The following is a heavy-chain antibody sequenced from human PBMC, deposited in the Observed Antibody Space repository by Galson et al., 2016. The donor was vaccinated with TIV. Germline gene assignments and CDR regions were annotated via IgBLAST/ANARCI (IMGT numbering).Heavy chain of an antibody. Sequence: SVKVSCKVAGYTLSDLSMHWVRQAPGKGLEWMGGFDPENDRVIYAQRFKGRVTMTDDTPTDTSYLEIRRLRSDDTAIYFCATARLGICNYFDSWGQGTLVTVSS. V-gene: IGHV1-24*01. CDR2: FDPENDRV. CDR3: ATARLGICNYFDS. J-gene: IGHJ4*02. D-gene: IGHD3-9*01. CDR1: GYTLSDLS.